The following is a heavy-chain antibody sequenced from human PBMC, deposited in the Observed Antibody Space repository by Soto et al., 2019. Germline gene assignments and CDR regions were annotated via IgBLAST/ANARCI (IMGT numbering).Heavy chain of an antibody. CDR2: ISGSGGST. CDR3: AKALTPKAAGYFDY. Sequence: GGSLRLSGAACGFTFSCYAMRWVRQAPGKGLEWVSAISGSGGSTYYADSVKGRFTISRDNSKNTQYLQMNTLRAEDTAVYFCAKALTPKAAGYFDYWGQGTLVTVSS. V-gene: IGHV3-23*01. D-gene: IGHD6-13*01. CDR1: GFTFSCYA. J-gene: IGHJ4*02.